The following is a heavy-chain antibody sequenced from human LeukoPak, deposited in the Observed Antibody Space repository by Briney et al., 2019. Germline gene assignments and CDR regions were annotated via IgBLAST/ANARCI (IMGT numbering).Heavy chain of an antibody. CDR1: GFTFSSYE. CDR2: ISSSGSTI. Sequence: GGSLRLSCAASGFTFSSYEMNWVRQAPGKGLEWVTYISSSGSTIYYADSVKGRFTISRDNAKNSLYLQMNSLRAEDTAVYYCARDQRGKYSSSPYWGQGSLVTVSS. CDR3: ARDQRGKYSSSPY. D-gene: IGHD6-13*01. V-gene: IGHV3-48*03. J-gene: IGHJ4*02.